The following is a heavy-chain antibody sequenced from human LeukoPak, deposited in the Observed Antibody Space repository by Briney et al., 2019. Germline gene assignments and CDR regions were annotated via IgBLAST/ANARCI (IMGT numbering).Heavy chain of an antibody. V-gene: IGHV3-74*01. J-gene: IGHJ5*02. D-gene: IGHD3-3*02. CDR1: GFTFRPYW. Sequence: PGGSLRLSCAASGFTFRPYWMHWVCQAPGKGLVWVSRINSDGSGAIYADSVKGRFTISRDNAKNTLYLQMDSLRAEDTAVYFCARAMHYWFDPWGQGTLVTVSS. CDR2: INSDGSGA. CDR3: ARAMHYWFDP.